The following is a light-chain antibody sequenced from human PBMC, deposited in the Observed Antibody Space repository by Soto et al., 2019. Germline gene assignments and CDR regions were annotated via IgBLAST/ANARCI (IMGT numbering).Light chain of an antibody. CDR1: QSISTS. V-gene: IGKV3-15*01. CDR2: GAS. J-gene: IGKJ5*01. Sequence: EIVMTQSPATLSVSPGERAILSCRASQSISTSLGLYQQKPGQAPRLLIFGASTRATGIPARFSGSGSGTEFTLTISSLQSEDSAVYYCQQYHNWPPFTFGQGTRLEIK. CDR3: QQYHNWPPFT.